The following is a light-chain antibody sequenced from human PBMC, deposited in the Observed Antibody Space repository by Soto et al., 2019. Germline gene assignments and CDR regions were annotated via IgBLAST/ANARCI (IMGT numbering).Light chain of an antibody. CDR3: QQFASSPGFT. V-gene: IGKV3-20*01. CDR1: QTINNRY. J-gene: IGKJ3*01. Sequence: EIVLTQSPGTLSLSPGERATLSCRASQTINNRYLAWYQQKPGQAPRPLIYGASSRATAIPDRFSGSGSGTDFTLTISRLEPEDFAVYYCQQFASSPGFTFGPGTKVDMK. CDR2: GAS.